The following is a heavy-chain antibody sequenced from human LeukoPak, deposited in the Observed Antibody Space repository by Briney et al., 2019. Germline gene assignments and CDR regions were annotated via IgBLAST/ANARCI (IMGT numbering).Heavy chain of an antibody. D-gene: IGHD6-6*01. Sequence: GGSLRLSCAASGFTFSSYSMNWVRQAPGKGLEWVSSISSSSSYIYYADSVKGRFAISRDNAKNSLYLQMNSLRAEDTAVYYCARGRAARPDAFDIWGQGTMVTVSS. V-gene: IGHV3-21*01. CDR2: ISSSSSYI. CDR1: GFTFSSYS. J-gene: IGHJ3*02. CDR3: ARGRAARPDAFDI.